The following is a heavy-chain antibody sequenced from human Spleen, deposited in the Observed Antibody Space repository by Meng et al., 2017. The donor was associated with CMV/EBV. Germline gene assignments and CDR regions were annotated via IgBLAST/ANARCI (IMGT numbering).Heavy chain of an antibody. Sequence: GESLKISCAASGFTFSSYGMHWVRQAPGKGLEWVAVISYGGSNKDYADSVEGRFTISRDNTNDTLYLQMNSLRTEDTAVYYCARGPLVHCTRTSCYNYYYGMDVWGQGTTVTVSS. J-gene: IGHJ6*02. V-gene: IGHV3-30*19. CDR1: GFTFSSYG. CDR3: ARGPLVHCTRTSCYNYYYGMDV. CDR2: ISYGGSNK. D-gene: IGHD2-2*01.